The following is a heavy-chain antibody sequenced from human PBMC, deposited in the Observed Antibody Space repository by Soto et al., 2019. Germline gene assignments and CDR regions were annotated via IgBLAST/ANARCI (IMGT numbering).Heavy chain of an antibody. CDR3: ASFLIRDSSAGYWVRIDP. CDR1: GYIFTKHW. Sequence: GAEVKKSGESLKISCKASGYIFTKHWIGWVRQLPGRGLDWMALIFPGDSDTRYSPSFQGQVTISADKSISTAYLQWSSLKVSDSAIYYCASFLIRDSSAGYWVRIDPWCQGTLVTGSS. J-gene: IGHJ5*02. V-gene: IGHV5-51*01. D-gene: IGHD2-15*01. CDR2: IFPGDSDT.